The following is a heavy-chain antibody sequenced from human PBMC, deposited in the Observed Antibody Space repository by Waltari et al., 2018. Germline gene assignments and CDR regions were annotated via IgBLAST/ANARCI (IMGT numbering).Heavy chain of an antibody. CDR1: GFTFTTYE. D-gene: IGHD1-20*01. CDR3: ARAAITGTGFDF. Sequence: EMQLVESGGGLVQPGGSLRLSCAASGFTFTTYEMNWVRQAPGKGLEWISYISSSGTSIYYADPVKGRFTISRDNAQDSLYLQMNSLRAEDTAVYYCARAAITGTGFDFWGQGSLVTVSS. CDR2: ISSSGTSI. V-gene: IGHV3-48*03. J-gene: IGHJ4*02.